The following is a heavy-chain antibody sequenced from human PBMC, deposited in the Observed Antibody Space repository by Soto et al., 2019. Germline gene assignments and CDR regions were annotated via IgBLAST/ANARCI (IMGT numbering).Heavy chain of an antibody. CDR1: GGSIRSSNW. CDR2: IYHSGST. V-gene: IGHV4-4*02. Sequence: TSQTLPLPGALSGGSIRSSNWRPWVSQPPGKGLERIGEIYHSGSTNYIPSLKSRVTISVDKSKNQFSLKLTSVTAAVTAVYYCAXRFDGLGSYXYWGQGTLVTVCS. J-gene: IGHJ4*02. D-gene: IGHD3-10*01. CDR3: AXRFDGLGSYXY.